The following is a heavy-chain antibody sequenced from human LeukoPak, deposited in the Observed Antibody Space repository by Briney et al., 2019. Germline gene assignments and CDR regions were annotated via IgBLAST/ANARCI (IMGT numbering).Heavy chain of an antibody. V-gene: IGHV4-30-4*07. CDR1: GDSISSGTYS. D-gene: IGHD2-21*02. CDR2: IYYSGTT. Sequence: SETLSLTCAVSGDSISSGTYSWSWIRQPPGKGLEWIGYIYYSGTTYYNPSLKSRVTISVDTSKNQFSLKLSSVTAADTAVYYCATGCGGGCYHFDYWGQGTLVTVSS. CDR3: ATGCGGGCYHFDY. J-gene: IGHJ4*02.